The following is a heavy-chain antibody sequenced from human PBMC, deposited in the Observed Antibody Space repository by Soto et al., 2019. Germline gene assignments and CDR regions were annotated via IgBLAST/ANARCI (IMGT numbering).Heavy chain of an antibody. CDR2: IYHSGST. J-gene: IGHJ6*02. D-gene: IGHD3-10*01. CDR3: ARAPTYYYGSGSYSYYYYYGMDV. Sequence: SETLSLTCAVSGGSIGSSNWWSWVRQPPGKGLEWIGEIYHSGSTNYNPSLKSRVTISVDKSKNQFSLKLSSVTAADTAVYYCARAPTYYYGSGSYSYYYYYGMDVWGQGTTVT. V-gene: IGHV4-4*02. CDR1: GGSIGSSNW.